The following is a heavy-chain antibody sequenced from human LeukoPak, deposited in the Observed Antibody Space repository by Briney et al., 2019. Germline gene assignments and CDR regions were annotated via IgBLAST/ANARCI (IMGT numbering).Heavy chain of an antibody. CDR2: IYTSGST. V-gene: IGHV4-4*07. CDR1: GGSISSYY. J-gene: IGHJ4*02. Sequence: SETLSLTCTVSGGSISSYYWSWIRQPAGKGLEWIGRIYTSGSTNYNPSLKSRVTISVDTSKNQFSLKPSSVTAADTAVYYCARHSTASGYLNYFDYWGQGTLVTVSS. CDR3: ARHSTASGYLNYFDY. D-gene: IGHD1-1*01.